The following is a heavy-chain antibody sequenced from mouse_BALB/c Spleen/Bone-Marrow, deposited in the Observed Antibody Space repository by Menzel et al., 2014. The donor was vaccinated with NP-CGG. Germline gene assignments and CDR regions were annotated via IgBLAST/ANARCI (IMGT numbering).Heavy chain of an antibody. V-gene: IGHV5-6-5*01. CDR1: GFTFSSYA. CDR3: ARSTMITTGNYFDC. Sequence: EVQLVESGGGLVKPGGSLKLSCAASGFTFSSYAMSWVRQTPEKRLEWVAPINSGDSSYYPDSVKGRFTISRDNARNILYLQMSSLRSEDTAMYYCARSTMITTGNYFDCWGQGTTLTVSS. CDR2: INSGDSS. D-gene: IGHD2-4*01. J-gene: IGHJ2*01.